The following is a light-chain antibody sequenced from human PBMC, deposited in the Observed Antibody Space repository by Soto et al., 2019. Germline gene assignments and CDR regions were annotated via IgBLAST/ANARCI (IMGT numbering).Light chain of an antibody. J-gene: IGLJ1*01. Sequence: SYELTQPPSVSVAPGKTARITCGGNNIGSKSVHWYQQKPGQAPVLVIYYDSDRPSGIPERFSGSNSGNTATLTISRVEAGDEADYYCQVGDSTGVFGTGTKLTVL. CDR3: QVGDSTGV. CDR1: NIGSKS. CDR2: YDS. V-gene: IGLV3-21*04.